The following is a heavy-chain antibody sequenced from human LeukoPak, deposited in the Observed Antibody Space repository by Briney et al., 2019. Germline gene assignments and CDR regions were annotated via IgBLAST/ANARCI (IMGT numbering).Heavy chain of an antibody. D-gene: IGHD2-2*01. CDR2: IYYSGST. J-gene: IGHJ4*02. V-gene: IGHV4-31*03. CDR3: ARDQGPAAIGGY. Sequence: PSETLSLTCTVSGGSISSGGSYWSWIRQYPGKGLEWIGYIYYSGSTYYNPSLKSRVTISVDTSKNQFSLKLSSVTAADTAVYYCARDQGPAAIGGYWGQGTLVTVSS. CDR1: GGSISSGGSY.